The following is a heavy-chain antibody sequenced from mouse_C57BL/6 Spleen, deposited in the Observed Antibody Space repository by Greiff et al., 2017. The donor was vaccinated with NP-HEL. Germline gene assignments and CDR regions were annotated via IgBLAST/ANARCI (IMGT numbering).Heavy chain of an antibody. D-gene: IGHD1-1*01. CDR1: GYTFTSYW. Sequence: VKLQQPGVELVKPGASVKMSCKASGYTFTSYWITWVKQRPGQGLEWIGDIYPGSGSTNYNEKFKSKATLTVDTSSSTAYMQLSSLTSEDSAVYYCARDYGSHFDYWGQGTTLTVSS. CDR3: ARDYGSHFDY. CDR2: IYPGSGST. J-gene: IGHJ2*01. V-gene: IGHV1-55*01.